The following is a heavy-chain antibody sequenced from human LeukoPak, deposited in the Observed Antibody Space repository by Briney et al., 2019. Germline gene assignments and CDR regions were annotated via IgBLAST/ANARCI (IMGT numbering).Heavy chain of an antibody. CDR3: ARDSGPRFDY. J-gene: IGHJ4*02. D-gene: IGHD6-19*01. CDR2: IHYNGNT. CDR1: GGSISSYY. Sequence: KSSETLSLTCTVSGGSISSYYWSWIRQPPGKGLEWIGYIHYNGNTNYNPSLKSRVTISVDTSKNQFSLKVTSVTAADTAVYYCARDSGPRFDYWGQGTLVTVSS. V-gene: IGHV4-59*01.